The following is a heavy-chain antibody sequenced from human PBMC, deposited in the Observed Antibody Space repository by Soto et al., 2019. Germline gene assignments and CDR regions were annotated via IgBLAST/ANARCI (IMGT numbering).Heavy chain of an antibody. D-gene: IGHD6-19*01. CDR3: AKRHHLGWYGMDV. CDR2: ISGSGGST. CDR1: GFTFIIDA. Sequence: PWLSLRLSCAAAGFTFIIDAISLARQAPGKGLEWVSAISGSGGSTYYADSVKGRFTISRDNSKNTLYLHMNSLRAEDTAVYYCAKRHHLGWYGMDVWGQGTTVTVSS. J-gene: IGHJ6*02. V-gene: IGHV3-23*01.